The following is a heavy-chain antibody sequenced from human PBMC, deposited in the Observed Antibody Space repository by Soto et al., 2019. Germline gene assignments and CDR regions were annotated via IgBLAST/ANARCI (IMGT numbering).Heavy chain of an antibody. CDR2: VTSSGSSI. CDR3: ARDSGFYYSSGTLATGDYNYGMDV. J-gene: IGHJ6*02. D-gene: IGHD3-10*01. Sequence: EVQLVESGGGLVKPGGSLRLSCAASGFTFSSHTMNWVRQAPGKGLEWVSSVTSSGSSIYYADSLKGRFTISRDNAKNSRYLQINSLRAEDTAVYYCARDSGFYYSSGTLATGDYNYGMDVWGQGTTVIVSS. CDR1: GFTFSSHT. V-gene: IGHV3-21*01.